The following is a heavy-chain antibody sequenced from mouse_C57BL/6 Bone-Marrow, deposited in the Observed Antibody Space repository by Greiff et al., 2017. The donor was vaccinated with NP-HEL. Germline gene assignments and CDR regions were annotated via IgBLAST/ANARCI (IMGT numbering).Heavy chain of an antibody. CDR3: ARKGGYDGGYFDY. CDR1: GFSLTSYG. CDR2: IWRGGST. D-gene: IGHD2-3*01. V-gene: IGHV2-2*01. J-gene: IGHJ2*01. Sequence: QVQLQQSGPGLVQPSQSLSITCTVSGFSLTSYGVHWVRQSPGKGLEWLGVIWRGGSTDYNAAFISRLSISKDNSKSQVFFKMNSLQADDTAIYYYARKGGYDGGYFDYWGQGTTLTVSS.